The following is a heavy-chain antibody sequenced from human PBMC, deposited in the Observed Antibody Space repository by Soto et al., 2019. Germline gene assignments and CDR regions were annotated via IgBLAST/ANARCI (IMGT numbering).Heavy chain of an antibody. CDR1: GYTFTGYY. D-gene: IGHD1-26*01. V-gene: IGHV1-2*02. CDR2: INPNSGGT. CDR3: ARPKYSTWMDAFDI. J-gene: IGHJ3*02. Sequence: ASVKVSCKASGYTFTGYYMHWVRRAPGQGLEWMGWINPNSGGTNYAQKFQGRVTMTRDTSISTAYMELSRLRSDDTAMYYCARPKYSTWMDAFDIWGQGTMVTVSS.